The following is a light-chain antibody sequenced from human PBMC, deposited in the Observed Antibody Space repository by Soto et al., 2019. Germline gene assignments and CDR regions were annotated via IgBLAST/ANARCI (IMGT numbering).Light chain of an antibody. Sequence: EVMMTQSPAALSVSPGDTATLSCRASQSVSKNLAWYQQKPGQAPRLLIYYASTRATDVPARFSGSGSGTEFTLTISSLQSEDFALYYCQQYNNWPPITFGQGTRLEIK. CDR2: YAS. CDR1: QSVSKN. V-gene: IGKV3-15*01. J-gene: IGKJ5*01. CDR3: QQYNNWPPIT.